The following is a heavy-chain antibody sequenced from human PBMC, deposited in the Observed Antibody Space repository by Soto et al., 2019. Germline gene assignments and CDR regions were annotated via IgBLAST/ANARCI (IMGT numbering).Heavy chain of an antibody. CDR3: ARGDIVVVPAAVTLDY. Sequence: ASVKVSCKASGYTFTGYYMHWVRQAPGQGLEWMGWINPNSGGTNYAQKFQGRVTMTRDTSISTAYMELSRLRSDDTAVYYCARGDIVVVPAAVTLDYWGQGTLVTVS. J-gene: IGHJ4*02. V-gene: IGHV1-2*02. CDR2: INPNSGGT. D-gene: IGHD2-2*01. CDR1: GYTFTGYY.